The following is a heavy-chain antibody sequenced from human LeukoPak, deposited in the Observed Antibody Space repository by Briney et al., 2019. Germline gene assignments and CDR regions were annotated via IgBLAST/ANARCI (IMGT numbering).Heavy chain of an antibody. J-gene: IGHJ1*01. CDR3: ARGYYDSSDYEYFQH. CDR1: GYTFTDYY. CDR2: INPNSGGT. D-gene: IGHD3-22*01. Sequence: ASVKVSCKASGYTFTDYYMHWVRHAPGQGLEWMGWINPNSGGTNYAQKFQGRVTMTRDTSISTAYMELSRLRSDDTAVYYCARGYYDSSDYEYFQHWGQGTLVTVSS. V-gene: IGHV1-2*02.